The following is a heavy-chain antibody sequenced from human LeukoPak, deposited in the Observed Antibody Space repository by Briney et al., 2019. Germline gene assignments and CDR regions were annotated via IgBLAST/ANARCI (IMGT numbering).Heavy chain of an antibody. J-gene: IGHJ4*02. V-gene: IGHV4-4*02. Sequence: SETLSLTCGVSGGCISNTNWWTWVRQPPGKGLEWIGEVNLQGSTNYNPSLKSRVAISVDKSENLISLKLTSVTAADTAVYYCAREGGPYRPLDYSGQGTLVTVAS. CDR1: GGCISNTNW. CDR3: AREGGPYRPLDY. CDR2: VNLQGST.